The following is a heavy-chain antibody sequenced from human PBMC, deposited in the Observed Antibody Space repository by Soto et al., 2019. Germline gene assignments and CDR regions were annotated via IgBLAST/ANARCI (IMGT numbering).Heavy chain of an antibody. CDR1: GGTISGYC. V-gene: IGHV4-59*01. J-gene: IGHJ6*02. CDR3: ARDLWGYCGTDCYPLDV. D-gene: IGHD2-21*02. Sequence: SETLCLTWTVAGGTISGYCWSWIRQPPGKGLEWIGYMNNTGSTVYNPPFKSRVTISVDTSKNQFSLKLNSVTAADTAVYYCARDLWGYCGTDCYPLDVWGQGTTVTVS. CDR2: MNNTGST.